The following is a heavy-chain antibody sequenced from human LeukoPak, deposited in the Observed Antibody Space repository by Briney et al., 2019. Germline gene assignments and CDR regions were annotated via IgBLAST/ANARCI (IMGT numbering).Heavy chain of an antibody. CDR3: ASIDQVETTMGGYYFDY. D-gene: IGHD5-18*01. Sequence: SETLSLTCTVSGGSISNFYWSWIRQPPGKGLEWIGYIYYSGSTNYNPSLKSRVTISVDTSKNQLSLKLSSVTAADTAVYYCASIDQVETTMGGYYFDYWGQGTLVTVSS. CDR2: IYYSGST. CDR1: GGSISNFY. V-gene: IGHV4-59*01. J-gene: IGHJ4*02.